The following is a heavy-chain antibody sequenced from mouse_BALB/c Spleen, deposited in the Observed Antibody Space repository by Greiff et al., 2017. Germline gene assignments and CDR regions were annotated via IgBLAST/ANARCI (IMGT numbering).Heavy chain of an antibody. CDR2: IDTSDSYT. D-gene: IGHD3-2*01. J-gene: IGHJ3*01. CDR1: GYTFTDYW. CDR3: ARDSSGYVGWFAY. V-gene: IGHV1-69*01. Sequence: VQLQQSGAELVMPGASVKMSCKASGYTFTDYWMHWVKQRPGQGLEWIGAIDTSDSYTSYNQKFKGKATLTVDESSSTAYMQLSSLTSEDSAVYYCARDSSGYVGWFAYWGQGTLVTVSA.